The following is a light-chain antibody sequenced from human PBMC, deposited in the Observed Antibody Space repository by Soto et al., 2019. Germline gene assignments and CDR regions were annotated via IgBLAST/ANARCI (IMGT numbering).Light chain of an antibody. CDR3: QQYYTYSLT. V-gene: IGKV1-5*01. Sequence: DIQMTQSPSTLSASVGDKVTITWRASQSISSWLGWYQQKPGKAPKLLIYDASSLESGVPSRFSGSGSGTEFTLTICSLQPDDFATYYCQQYYTYSLTFGGGTKVDNK. CDR2: DAS. J-gene: IGKJ4*01. CDR1: QSISSW.